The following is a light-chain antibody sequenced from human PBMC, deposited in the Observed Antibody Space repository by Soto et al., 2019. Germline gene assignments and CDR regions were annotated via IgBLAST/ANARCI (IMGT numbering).Light chain of an antibody. CDR1: QKISSTV. V-gene: IGKV3-20*01. J-gene: IGKJ1*01. CDR3: QQCGGSPT. CDR2: GAS. Sequence: EIVLTQSPGIPSLSPGERASLSCRASQKISSTVLSWYQQKPGQAPRLLIYGASSKTTGIPDRFSGSGSGTDFTLTIIRLEPEDFAMYYCQQCGGSPTFGQGTKVDIK.